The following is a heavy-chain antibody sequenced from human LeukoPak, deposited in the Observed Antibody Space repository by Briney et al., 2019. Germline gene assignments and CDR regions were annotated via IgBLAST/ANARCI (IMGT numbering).Heavy chain of an antibody. J-gene: IGHJ3*02. CDR2: IYHSGST. D-gene: IGHD3-9*01. CDR3: ARDRSRLAPFDI. V-gene: IGHV4-38-2*02. CDR1: GYSISSGYY. Sequence: PSETLSLTCTVSGYSISSGYYWGWVRQPPGKGLEWIGEIYHSGSTNYKPSLKSRVTISVDKSKNQFSLKLSSVTAADTAVYYCARDRSRLAPFDIWGQGTMVTAPS.